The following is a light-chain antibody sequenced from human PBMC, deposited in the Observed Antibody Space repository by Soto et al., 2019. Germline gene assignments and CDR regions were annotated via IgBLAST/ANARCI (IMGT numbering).Light chain of an antibody. CDR2: GNS. CDR1: SSNIGAGYD. V-gene: IGLV1-40*01. CDR3: QSYDSSLSAYV. Sequence: QSVLTQPPSVSGAPGQRVTISCTGSSSNIGAGYDVHWYQQLPGTAPKLLIYGNSNRPSVVPDRFSGSKSGTSASLAITGLQADDEADYYCQSYDSSLSAYVFGTGTKLTVL. J-gene: IGLJ1*01.